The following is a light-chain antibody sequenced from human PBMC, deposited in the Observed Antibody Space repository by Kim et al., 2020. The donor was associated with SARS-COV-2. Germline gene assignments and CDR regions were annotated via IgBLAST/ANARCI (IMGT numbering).Light chain of an antibody. Sequence: RVTSSGTGSSSNIGAGYDVFWYQQLPGTAPKLLIHGNRNRPSGVPDRLSGSKSGTSASLAITGLQAEDEADYYCQSYDSSLSTWVFGGGTQLTVL. J-gene: IGLJ3*02. CDR2: GNR. CDR3: QSYDSSLSTWV. V-gene: IGLV1-40*01. CDR1: SSNIGAGYD.